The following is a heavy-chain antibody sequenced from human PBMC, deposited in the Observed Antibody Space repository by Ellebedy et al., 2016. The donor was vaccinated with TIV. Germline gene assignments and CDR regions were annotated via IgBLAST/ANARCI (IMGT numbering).Heavy chain of an antibody. CDR1: GFTFSSYA. CDR3: AKRGGYYGSGADY. D-gene: IGHD3-10*01. V-gene: IGHV3-23*01. J-gene: IGHJ4*02. Sequence: GGSLRLXXAASGFTFSSYAMSWVRQAPGKGLEWVSATSGSGGSTYYADSVKGRFTISRDNSKNTLYLQMNSLRAEDTAVYYCAKRGGYYGSGADYWGQGTLVTVSS. CDR2: TSGSGGST.